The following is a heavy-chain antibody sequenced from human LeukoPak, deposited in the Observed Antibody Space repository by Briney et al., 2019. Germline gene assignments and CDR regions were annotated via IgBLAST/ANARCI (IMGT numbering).Heavy chain of an antibody. D-gene: IGHD3-22*01. Sequence: SETLSLTCAVYGGSFSGYYWSWIRQPPGKGLEWIGEINHSGSTNYNPSLKSRVTISVDTSKNQFSLKLSSVTAADTAVYYCARETSYYDISATKFDYWGQGTLVTVSS. V-gene: IGHV4-34*01. CDR3: ARETSYYDISATKFDY. J-gene: IGHJ4*02. CDR2: INHSGST. CDR1: GGSFSGYY.